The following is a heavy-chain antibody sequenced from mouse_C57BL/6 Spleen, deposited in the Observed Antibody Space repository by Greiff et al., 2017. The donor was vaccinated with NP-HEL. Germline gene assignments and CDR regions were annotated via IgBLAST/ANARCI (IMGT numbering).Heavy chain of an antibody. Sequence: QVQLQQPGAELVWPGASVQLSCKASGYTFTDYYINWVKQRPGQGLEWIARFHPGSGNTYYNEMFKGKATLTADNSSSTAYMQLSSLTSDDSAVEFCARSREPYYAMGYWGQGTSVTISS. CDR2: FHPGSGNT. CDR1: GYTFTDYY. J-gene: IGHJ4*01. CDR3: ARSREPYYAMGY. V-gene: IGHV1-76*01.